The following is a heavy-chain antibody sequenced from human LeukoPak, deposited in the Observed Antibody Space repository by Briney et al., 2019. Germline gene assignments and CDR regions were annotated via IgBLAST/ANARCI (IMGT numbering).Heavy chain of an antibody. CDR1: GFIFEDYT. CDR3: AKDLTYESSGSVIDS. V-gene: IGHV3-43*01. Sequence: HTGGSLRLSCAASGFIFEDYTMHWVRQVPGKTLEWVSLVNWHGTTYYADSLKGRFTISRDNSKNSLYLQMDSLRTEDTAFYYCAKDLTYESSGSVIDSWGLGTLVTVSS. J-gene: IGHJ4*02. CDR2: VNWHGTT. D-gene: IGHD3-22*01.